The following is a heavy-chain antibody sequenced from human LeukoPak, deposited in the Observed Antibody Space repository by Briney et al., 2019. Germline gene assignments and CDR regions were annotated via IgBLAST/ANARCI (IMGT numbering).Heavy chain of an antibody. V-gene: IGHV3-7*01. Sequence: GGSLRLSCEASGFTFSSYWMSWVRQAPGKGLEWVANMKQDGSEIHYVGSVRGRFTISRDNAKNSLYLQMNSLRAEDTAVYYCARRGSYSLFDYWGPGTLVTVSS. D-gene: IGHD1-26*01. CDR2: MKQDGSEI. J-gene: IGHJ4*02. CDR3: ARRGSYSLFDY. CDR1: GFTFSSYW.